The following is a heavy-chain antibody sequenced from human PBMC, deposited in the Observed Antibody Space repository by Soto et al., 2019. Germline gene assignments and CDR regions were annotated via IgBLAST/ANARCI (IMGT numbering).Heavy chain of an antibody. J-gene: IGHJ4*02. D-gene: IGHD6-19*01. V-gene: IGHV4-59*08. CDR3: ARVRLTERTFDY. CDR2: IYYSGRT. CDR1: GGSISSYY. Sequence: SETLSLTCTVSGGSISSYYWSWIRQPPGKGLEWIGYIYYSGRTNYNPSLKSRVTISVDTSKNQFSLKLSSVTAADTAVYYCARVRLTERTFDYWGQGTLVTVSS.